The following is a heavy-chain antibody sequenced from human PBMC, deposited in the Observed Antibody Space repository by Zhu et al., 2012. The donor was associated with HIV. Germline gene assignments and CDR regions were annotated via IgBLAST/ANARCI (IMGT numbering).Heavy chain of an antibody. J-gene: IGHJ4*02. D-gene: IGHD1-20*01. Sequence: QVQLQESGPGLVKPSETLSLTCSVSGYSIRSGYYWGWIRQSPGKGLEWIGSMYYSGRTYQNPSLKSRVSISVDTSKNQVSLRLESVTGADTAIYYCGRLRGITQTPIECWGQGILVTVSS. CDR1: GYSIRSGYY. CDR2: MYYSGRT. V-gene: IGHV4-38-2*02. CDR3: GRLRGITQTPIEC.